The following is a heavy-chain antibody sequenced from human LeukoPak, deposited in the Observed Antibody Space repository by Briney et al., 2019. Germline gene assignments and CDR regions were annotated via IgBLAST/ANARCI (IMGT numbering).Heavy chain of an antibody. CDR2: NNGDGSTT. J-gene: IGHJ5*02. CDR1: GFSLSGYW. CDR3: ARDPRNVGLAP. V-gene: IGHV3-74*01. Sequence: GGSLRLSCVASGFSLSGYWMYWVRQAPGKGLVYISRNNGDGSTTNYADVVKGRFTMPRDNVKNTLYLQMNSLRVEDTAVYYCARDPRNVGLAPWGQGTLVTVSS. D-gene: IGHD2-15*01.